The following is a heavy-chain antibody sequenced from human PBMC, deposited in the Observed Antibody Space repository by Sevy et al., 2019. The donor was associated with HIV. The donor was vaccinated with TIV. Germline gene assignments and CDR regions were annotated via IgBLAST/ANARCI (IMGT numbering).Heavy chain of an antibody. CDR3: ARRTEYTKNFDS. Sequence: SETLSLTCAVYGESFSDYYWAWIRQPPGKGLEWIGEINHSGGTEYNPSLKSRLTLSVDTSKNQFSLKVTSVTAAETALYYWARRTEYTKNFDSWGQGNLVPVSS. D-gene: IGHD2-2*02. J-gene: IGHJ4*02. CDR1: GESFSDYY. CDR2: INHSGGT. V-gene: IGHV4-34*01.